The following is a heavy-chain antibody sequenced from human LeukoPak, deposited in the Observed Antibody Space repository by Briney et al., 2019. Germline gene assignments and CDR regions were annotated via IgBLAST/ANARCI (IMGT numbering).Heavy chain of an antibody. Sequence: SGGSLRLSCAASGFTFNNYWMHWVRQAPGKGLVWVSLINADGSSTSYADSVKGRFTISRDNAKNTLYLQMNSLRAEDTAVYYCARDWGWPKAAFDIWGQGTMVTVSS. D-gene: IGHD3-16*01. CDR3: ARDWGWPKAAFDI. CDR2: INADGSST. J-gene: IGHJ3*02. V-gene: IGHV3-74*01. CDR1: GFTFNNYW.